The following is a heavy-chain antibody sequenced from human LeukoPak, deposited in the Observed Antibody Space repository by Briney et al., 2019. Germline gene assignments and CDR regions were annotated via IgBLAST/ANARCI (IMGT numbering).Heavy chain of an antibody. Sequence: GGSLRLSCAGSGFSFSSYGMHWVRQAPGKGLEWMAFIRSDGSNKYYADSVKGRFTISRDNSKNTLYLQMNSLRAEDTAVYYCAKDNYDILTGYLPWGQGTLVTVSS. J-gene: IGHJ5*02. V-gene: IGHV3-30*02. D-gene: IGHD3-9*01. CDR1: GFSFSSYG. CDR3: AKDNYDILTGYLP. CDR2: IRSDGSNK.